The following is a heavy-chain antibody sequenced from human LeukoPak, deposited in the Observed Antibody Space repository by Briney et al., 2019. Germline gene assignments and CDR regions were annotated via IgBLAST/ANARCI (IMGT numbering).Heavy chain of an antibody. CDR2: IHQYGGEK. D-gene: IGHD2-21*02. CDR1: GFTFRSHW. Sequence: PGGSLRLSCEGSGFTFRSHWMSWVRQAPGKGLEWVANIHQYGGEKYYVDSVRGRFSISRDNAKNSLYLEMNSLRAEDTAVYYCARVWTYCGGDCYGTDYWGQGTLVTVSS. J-gene: IGHJ4*02. CDR3: ARVWTYCGGDCYGTDY. V-gene: IGHV3-7*03.